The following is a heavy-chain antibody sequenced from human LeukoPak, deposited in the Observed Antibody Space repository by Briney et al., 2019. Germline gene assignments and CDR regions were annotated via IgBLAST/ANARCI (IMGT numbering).Heavy chain of an antibody. D-gene: IGHD2-2*01. Sequence: PGGSLRLSCAASGFTFSTYGMHWVRQAPGKGLEWVAFIRDDGNNKYYADFVKGRFTISRDNSKNTLYLHMNSLRTEDTAVYYCAKIEGKYQLANVPDHWGQGTLVTVSS. CDR1: GFTFSTYG. CDR2: IRDDGNNK. J-gene: IGHJ4*02. CDR3: AKIEGKYQLANVPDH. V-gene: IGHV3-30*02.